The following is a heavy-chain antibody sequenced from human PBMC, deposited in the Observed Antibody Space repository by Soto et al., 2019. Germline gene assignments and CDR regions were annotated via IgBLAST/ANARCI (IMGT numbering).Heavy chain of an antibody. CDR1: GDSISSRSYY. CDR3: ARQRTSLVTQDYFHV. V-gene: IGHV4-39*01. D-gene: IGHD2-21*02. CDR2: IYYSGST. J-gene: IGHJ4*02. Sequence: PSETLSLTCTVTGDSISSRSYYWGWIRQPPGKGLEWIGSIYYSGSTYNNPSLRSRVSMSIDTSKDQFSLKLKSVTAADTALYFCARQRTSLVTQDYFHVWGPGSLVTVSS.